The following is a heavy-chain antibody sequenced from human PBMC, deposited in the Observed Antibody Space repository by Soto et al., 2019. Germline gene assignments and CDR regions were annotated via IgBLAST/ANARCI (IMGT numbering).Heavy chain of an antibody. Sequence: ASVKVSCKASGYSFTHYVIHWVRQAPGQRLEWMGWIGASDGKTHYAQNFQDRVTMTRDTSTSTVYMELSSPRSEDTAIYYCVRSRVGYCSGGTCYLNAFDVWGQGTMVTVSS. CDR1: GYSFTHYV. V-gene: IGHV1-3*01. J-gene: IGHJ3*01. CDR3: VRSRVGYCSGGTCYLNAFDV. CDR2: IGASDGKT. D-gene: IGHD2-15*01.